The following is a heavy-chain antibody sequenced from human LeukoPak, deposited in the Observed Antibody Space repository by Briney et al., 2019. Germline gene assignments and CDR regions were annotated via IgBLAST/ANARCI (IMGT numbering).Heavy chain of an antibody. CDR3: ARRLGMATIFGSYYFDY. CDR1: GFTFSSYA. D-gene: IGHD5-24*01. CDR2: ISSNGGST. V-gene: IGHV3-64*01. Sequence: PGGSLRLSCAASGFTFSSYAMHWVRQAPGKGLEYVSAISSNGGSTYYANSVKGRFTISRDNSKNTLYLQMGSLRAEDMAVYYCARRLGMATIFGSYYFDYWGQGTLVTVSS. J-gene: IGHJ4*02.